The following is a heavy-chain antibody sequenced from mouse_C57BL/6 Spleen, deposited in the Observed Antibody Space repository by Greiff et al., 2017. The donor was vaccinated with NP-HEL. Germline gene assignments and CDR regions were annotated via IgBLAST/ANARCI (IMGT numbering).Heavy chain of an antibody. CDR3: ARRPNWDYFDY. J-gene: IGHJ2*01. D-gene: IGHD4-1*01. V-gene: IGHV5-6*02. Sequence: EVNLVESGGDLVKPGGSLKLSCAASGFTFSSYGMSWVRQTPDKRLEWVATISSGGSYTYYPDSVKGRFTISRDNAKNTLYLQMSSLKSEDTAMYYCARRPNWDYFDYWGQGTTLTVSS. CDR2: ISSGGSYT. CDR1: GFTFSSYG.